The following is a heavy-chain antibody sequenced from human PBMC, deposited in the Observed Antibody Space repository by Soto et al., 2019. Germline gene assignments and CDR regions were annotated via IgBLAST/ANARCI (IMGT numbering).Heavy chain of an antibody. D-gene: IGHD6-6*01. V-gene: IGHV3-64*01. J-gene: IGHJ6*03. CDR3: ARRARPDFYYMDV. CDR1: GFTLSGYA. CDR2: ISSNGVGT. Sequence: EVQLAESGGGLAQPGGSLRLSCAASGFTLSGYAMDWVRQAPGKGREYVSGISSNGVGTYYANSVQGRFTISRDNSKNTVYLQMGSLRPEDMAVYYCARRARPDFYYMDVWGKGTKVTVSS.